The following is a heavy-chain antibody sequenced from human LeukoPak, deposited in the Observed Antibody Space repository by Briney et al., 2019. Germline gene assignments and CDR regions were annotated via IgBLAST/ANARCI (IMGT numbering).Heavy chain of an antibody. Sequence: GGSLRLSCAASGFXFSSYAIHWVRQAPGKGLEWVAVISYDGSNKYYADSVKGRFTISRDNSKNTLYPQMNSLRAEDTAVYYCARGGDYGDYLLSFDYWGQGTLVTVSS. V-gene: IGHV3-30-3*01. CDR2: ISYDGSNK. CDR3: ARGGDYGDYLLSFDY. J-gene: IGHJ4*02. CDR1: GFXFSSYA. D-gene: IGHD4-17*01.